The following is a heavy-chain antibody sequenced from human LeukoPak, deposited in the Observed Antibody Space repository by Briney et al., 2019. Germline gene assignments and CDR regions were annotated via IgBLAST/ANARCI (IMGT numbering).Heavy chain of an antibody. V-gene: IGHV4-30-2*01. CDR1: GGSISSSSYY. Sequence: TLSLTCTVSGGSISSSSYYWSWIRQPPGKGLEWIGYIYHSGSTYYNPSLKSRVTISVDRSKNQFSLKLSSVTAADTAVYYCARDDSSSGSYYFDYWGQGTLVTVSS. CDR3: ARDDSSSGSYYFDY. D-gene: IGHD6-6*01. CDR2: IYHSGST. J-gene: IGHJ4*02.